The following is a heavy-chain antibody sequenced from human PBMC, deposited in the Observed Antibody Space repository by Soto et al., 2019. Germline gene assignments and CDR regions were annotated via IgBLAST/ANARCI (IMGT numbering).Heavy chain of an antibody. D-gene: IGHD1-26*01. J-gene: IGHJ4*02. CDR1: GFTFSSYS. Sequence: GSLRLSCAASGFTFSSYSMNWVRQAPGKGLEWVSSISSSSSYIYYADSVKGRFTISRDNAKNSLYLQMNSLRAEDTAVYYCASSLSGTGGYSWGQGTLVTVSS. CDR3: ASSLSGTGGYS. V-gene: IGHV3-21*01. CDR2: ISSSSSYI.